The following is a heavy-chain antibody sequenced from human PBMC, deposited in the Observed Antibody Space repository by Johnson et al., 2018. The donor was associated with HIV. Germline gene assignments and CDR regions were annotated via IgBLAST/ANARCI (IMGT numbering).Heavy chain of an antibody. CDR1: GFTFSSYG. Sequence: QVQLVESGGGVVQPGRSLRLSCAASGFTFSSYGMHWVRQAPGKGLEWVAVIWYDGSYKFYADSVKGRFTISRDNSKNTLYLQMNSLRAEDTAVYYCARPSVMTTLTTTPWAFNIWGQGTMVTVSS. D-gene: IGHD4-17*01. V-gene: IGHV3-30*19. J-gene: IGHJ3*02. CDR2: IWYDGSYK. CDR3: ARPSVMTTLTTTPWAFNI.